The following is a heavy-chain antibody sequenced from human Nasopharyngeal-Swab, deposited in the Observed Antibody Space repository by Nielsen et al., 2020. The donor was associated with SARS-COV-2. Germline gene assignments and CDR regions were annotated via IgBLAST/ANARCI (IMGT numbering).Heavy chain of an antibody. D-gene: IGHD3/OR15-3a*01. Sequence: SLKISCAASGFSFGNYAMHWVRQAPGKGLEWVSSIGWNSGKIDYADSVKSRFTISRDNAKNSLFLQMDSLSTEDTAFYYCAKDILGSWTLSDWGQGTLVTVSS. CDR1: GFSFGNYA. CDR3: AKDILGSWTLSD. V-gene: IGHV3-9*01. J-gene: IGHJ4*02. CDR2: IGWNSGKI.